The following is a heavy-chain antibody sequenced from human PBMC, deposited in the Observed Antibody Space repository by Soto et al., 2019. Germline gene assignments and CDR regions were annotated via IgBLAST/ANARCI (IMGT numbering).Heavy chain of an antibody. V-gene: IGHV3-53*04. CDR3: ARQQYSSSSPPAPTFDY. Sequence: PGGALRLSCAASGFTVSSNYMSRVRQAPRKGLEWVSVIYSGGSTYYADSVKGRFTISRHNSKNQVVLTMTNMDPVDTATYYCARQQYSSSSPPAPTFDYWGQGTLVTVSS. D-gene: IGHD6-6*01. J-gene: IGHJ4*02. CDR2: IYSGGST. CDR1: GFTVSSNY.